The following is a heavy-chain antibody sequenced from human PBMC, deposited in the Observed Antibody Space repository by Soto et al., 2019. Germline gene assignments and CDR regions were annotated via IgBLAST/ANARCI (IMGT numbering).Heavy chain of an antibody. V-gene: IGHV3-30-3*01. CDR1: GFTFSSYA. J-gene: IGHJ6*02. Sequence: GGSLRLSCAASGFTFSSYAMHWVRQAPGKGLEWVAVISYDGSNKYYADSVKGRFTISRDNSKNTLYLQMNSLRAEDTAVYYCARDSLAFYGSGSYRFSGGMDVWGQGTTVTVSS. CDR2: ISYDGSNK. CDR3: ARDSLAFYGSGSYRFSGGMDV. D-gene: IGHD3-10*01.